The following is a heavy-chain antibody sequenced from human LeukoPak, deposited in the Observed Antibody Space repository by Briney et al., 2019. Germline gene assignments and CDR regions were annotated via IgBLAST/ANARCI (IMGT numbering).Heavy chain of an antibody. V-gene: IGHV3-20*04. J-gene: IGHJ4*02. CDR1: VISPSAES. D-gene: IGHD2-2*01. Sequence: PGGSLRPSRALSVISPSAESTSGVRPAPAQGLEWVSGITWNAVSPGYATLVTGGFTASKANAKNSLYLQIASLGAEDTALYYCARDHHCSSATCPSDYWGQGTLVTVSS. CDR2: ITWNAVSP. CDR3: ARDHHCSSATCPSDY.